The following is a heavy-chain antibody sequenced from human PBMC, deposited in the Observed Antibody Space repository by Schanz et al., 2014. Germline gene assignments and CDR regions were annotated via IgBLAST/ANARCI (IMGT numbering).Heavy chain of an antibody. CDR3: ARAPPLVRGIAGWFGP. CDR2: ISGLGEAT. J-gene: IGHJ5*02. D-gene: IGHD3-10*01. CDR1: GFTFTDHA. V-gene: IGHV3-23*01. Sequence: EVQLLASGGGLVQPGGSLRLTCLTSGFTFTDHAMSWVRQAPGKGLEWVSTISGLGEATFYSDSVKGRFTVSRDNSKNLVYLQMNRLRAEDPAVYYWARAPPLVRGIAGWFGPWGQGSLVTVSS.